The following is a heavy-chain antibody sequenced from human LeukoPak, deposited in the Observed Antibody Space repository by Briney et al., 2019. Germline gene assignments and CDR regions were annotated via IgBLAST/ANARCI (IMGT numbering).Heavy chain of an antibody. J-gene: IGHJ6*03. CDR3: AHIRVINAYYMDV. CDR1: GFSLSTRGVG. D-gene: IGHD2-21*01. Sequence: SGPTLGKPTQTLTLTCTFSGFSLSTRGVGMGWIRQPPGNALEWLALIYWVDDKRYSPYMKSRLTITKDTSKNQVVLTMTNMDLVDTATYYCAHIRVINAYYMDVWGKGTTVTVSS. CDR2: IYWVDDK. V-gene: IGHV2-5*02.